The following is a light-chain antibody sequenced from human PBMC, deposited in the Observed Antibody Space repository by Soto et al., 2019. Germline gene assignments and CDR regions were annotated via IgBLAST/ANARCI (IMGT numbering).Light chain of an antibody. Sequence: IVMTQSPATLSVSPGERVTLSCRASQSISSNLAWYQYIVGQAPRLLIYSASTRATGIPARFSGSGSGTEFTLTISSLQSEDYAVYYCQQYNNWPRTFGQGTKLEIK. CDR3: QQYNNWPRT. CDR2: SAS. CDR1: QSISSN. J-gene: IGKJ2*01. V-gene: IGKV3-15*01.